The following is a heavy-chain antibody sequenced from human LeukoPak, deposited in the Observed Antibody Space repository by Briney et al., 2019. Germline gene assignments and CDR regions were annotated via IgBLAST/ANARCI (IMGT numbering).Heavy chain of an antibody. CDR1: GGSISSDY. J-gene: IGHJ5*02. CDR3: ARVRSGWA. V-gene: IGHV4-59*12. CDR2: IYYTGST. D-gene: IGHD6-19*01. Sequence: NSSETLSLTCSVSGGSISSDYWSWVRQPPGKGLEWIGYIYYTGSTNYNPSLKSRVTISVDTSKNQFSLKLSSVTAADTAVYYCARVRSGWAWGQGTLVTVSS.